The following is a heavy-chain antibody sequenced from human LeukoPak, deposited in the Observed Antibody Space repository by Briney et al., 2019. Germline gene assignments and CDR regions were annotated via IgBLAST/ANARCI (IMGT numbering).Heavy chain of an antibody. CDR2: ISNDGTI. Sequence: GGSLRLSCAAPGFSVSTNYMIWVRQAPGVGLECVSVISNDGTIYYADSVKGRFTISRDNAKNSLYLQMNSLRAEDTAVYYCARDLMGIAYRGAFYYWGQGTLVTVSS. CDR3: ARDLMGIAYRGAFYY. CDR1: GFSVSTNY. D-gene: IGHD6-13*01. J-gene: IGHJ4*02. V-gene: IGHV3-53*01.